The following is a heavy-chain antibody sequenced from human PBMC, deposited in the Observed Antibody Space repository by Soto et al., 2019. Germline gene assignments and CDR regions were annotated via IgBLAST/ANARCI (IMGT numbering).Heavy chain of an antibody. CDR2: TYPVDSDT. CDR1: GYNFRNYW. V-gene: IGHV5-51*01. D-gene: IGHD2-21*01. J-gene: IGHJ5*02. CDR3: ARRLFFDTWFDP. Sequence: GESLKISCQASGYNFRNYWIGWVRQNSGGGLEWIGITYPVDSDTQYTSPFHGQVTISVDTSINTIYLQWSSLKASDTAIYYCARRLFFDTWFDPWGQGTLVTVSS.